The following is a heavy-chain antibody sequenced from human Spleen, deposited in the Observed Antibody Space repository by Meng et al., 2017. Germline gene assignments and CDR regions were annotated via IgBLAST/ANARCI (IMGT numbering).Heavy chain of an antibody. CDR2: INHSGST. D-gene: IGHD4-11*01. V-gene: IGHV4-34*01. J-gene: IGHJ4*02. Sequence: QRWGAGLLKSSETLSLTCVVSGGSFSDYYWSWIRQPPGKGLEWIGEINHSGSTNYNPSLESRATISVDTSQNNLSLKLSSVTAADSAVYYCARGPTTMAHDFDYWGQGTLVTVSS. CDR3: ARGPTTMAHDFDY. CDR1: GGSFSDYY.